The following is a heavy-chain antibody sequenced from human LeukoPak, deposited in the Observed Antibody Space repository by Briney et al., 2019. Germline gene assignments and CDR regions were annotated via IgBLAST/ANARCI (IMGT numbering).Heavy chain of an antibody. CDR1: GGSISSYY. D-gene: IGHD3-22*01. V-gene: IGHV4-59*08. CDR2: IYYSGST. Sequence: SETLSLTCTVSGGSISSYYWSWLRQPPGKGREWIGYIYYSGSTNYNPSLKGRVTISVDTSKNQFSLKLSSVTAADTAVYYCARQDYDSTELEYWGQGTLVTVSS. CDR3: ARQDYDSTELEY. J-gene: IGHJ4*02.